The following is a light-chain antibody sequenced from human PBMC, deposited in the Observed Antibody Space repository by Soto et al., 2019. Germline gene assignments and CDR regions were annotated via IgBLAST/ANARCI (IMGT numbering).Light chain of an antibody. V-gene: IGKV3-15*01. CDR1: QSVSHN. Sequence: EIMMTQSPATLSVSPGERATLSCRASQSVSHNLAWYQQKPGQAPRLLIYYASTRATGIPSRFSGSGSGPEFTLTFSSLQSEDFALYYCQQYNNCPPITFGQGTRLEIK. CDR2: YAS. CDR3: QQYNNCPPIT. J-gene: IGKJ5*01.